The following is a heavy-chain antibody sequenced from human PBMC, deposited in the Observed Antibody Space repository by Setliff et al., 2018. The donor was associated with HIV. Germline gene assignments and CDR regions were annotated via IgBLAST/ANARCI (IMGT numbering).Heavy chain of an antibody. CDR1: GFTFSNYA. J-gene: IGHJ4*02. D-gene: IGHD3-16*01. CDR3: VRWGLPYGIDA. CDR2: ISYSGSAI. Sequence: PGGSLRLSCAASGFTFSNYAMSWVRQAPGKGLEWVAYISYSGSAIHYADSVKGRFTISRDNAKDSLYLQMHSLRAEDTAVYYCVRWGLPYGIDAWGQGTLVTVSS. V-gene: IGHV3-48*04.